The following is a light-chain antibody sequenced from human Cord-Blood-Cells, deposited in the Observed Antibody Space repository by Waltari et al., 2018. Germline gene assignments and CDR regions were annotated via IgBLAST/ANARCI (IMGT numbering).Light chain of an antibody. Sequence: SYELTPPPSVSVSPGQTASIPCSGDKLGDKYACWYQQKPGRSPVLVIYQDSKRPSGTPGRCSGANSENTATLTISVTQAVDEADYYCQAWDGRTYVCGTGTKVTVL. J-gene: IGLJ1*01. CDR1: KLGDKY. CDR3: QAWDGRTYV. CDR2: QDS. V-gene: IGLV3-1*01.